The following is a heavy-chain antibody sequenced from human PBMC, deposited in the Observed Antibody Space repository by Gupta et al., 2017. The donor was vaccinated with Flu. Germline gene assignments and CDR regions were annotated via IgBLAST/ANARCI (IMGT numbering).Heavy chain of an antibody. V-gene: IGHV4-4*02. CDR3: ARVAVSSSWYNDY. Sequence: GLEWIGEIYHSGRTNYNPSLKSRVTISVDKSKNQFSLKLSYVTAADTAVYYCARVAVSSSWYNDYWGQGTLVTVS. D-gene: IGHD6-13*01. J-gene: IGHJ4*02. CDR2: IYHSGRT.